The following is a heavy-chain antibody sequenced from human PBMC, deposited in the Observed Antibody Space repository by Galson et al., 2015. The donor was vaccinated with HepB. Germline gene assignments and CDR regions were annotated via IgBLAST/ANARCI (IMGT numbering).Heavy chain of an antibody. CDR2: IRYDGSNK. D-gene: IGHD3-10*01. Sequence: SLRLSCAASGFTFSSYGMHWVRQAPGKGLEWVAFIRYDGSNKYYADSVKGRFTISRDNSKNTLYLQMNSLRAEDTAVYYCAKAPVVDGSWSYSYYYYGMDVWGQGTTVTVSS. CDR1: GFTFSSYG. CDR3: AKAPVVDGSWSYSYYYYGMDV. J-gene: IGHJ6*02. V-gene: IGHV3-30*02.